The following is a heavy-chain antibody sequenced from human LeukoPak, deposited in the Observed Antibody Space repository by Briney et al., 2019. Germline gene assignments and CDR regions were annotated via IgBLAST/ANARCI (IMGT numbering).Heavy chain of an antibody. D-gene: IGHD4-11*01. CDR2: IRHDGSEK. Sequence: GGSLRLSCAASGFTFSTYWMTWVRQAPGKGLEWVAIIRHDGSEKYYVDSVKGRFTISRDNARNSLYLQMNSLRAEDTAVYYCARDLDYSDYETRFDYWGQGTLVTVST. CDR3: ARDLDYSDYETRFDY. V-gene: IGHV3-7*03. J-gene: IGHJ4*02. CDR1: GFTFSTYW.